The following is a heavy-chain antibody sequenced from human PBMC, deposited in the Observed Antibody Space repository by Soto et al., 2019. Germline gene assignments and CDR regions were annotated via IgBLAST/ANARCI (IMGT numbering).Heavy chain of an antibody. CDR1: GFTFSSYS. CDR3: ARECDIINWFDP. D-gene: IGHD3-9*01. CDR2: ISSSSSTI. V-gene: IGHV3-48*01. Sequence: EVQLVESGGGLVQPGGSLRLSCAASGFTFSSYSMNWVRQAPGKGLEWVSYISSSSSTIYYADSVKSRFTISRDNAQNSLYLQMNSLRAEDTAVCYCARECDIINWFDPWGQGTLVTVSS. J-gene: IGHJ5*02.